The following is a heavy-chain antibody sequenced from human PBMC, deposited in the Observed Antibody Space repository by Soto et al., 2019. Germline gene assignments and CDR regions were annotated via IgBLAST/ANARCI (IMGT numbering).Heavy chain of an antibody. Sequence: QTGGSLRLSCAASGFPFSMFAMNWVRQAPGKGLEWVSGIRGSGGGTYYADSVKGRFTISRDDSRNMLYLEMNTLRGEDTAVYHCAKASGRVHYGMHVWGQGTTVTVSS. J-gene: IGHJ6*02. CDR3: AKASGRVHYGMHV. CDR2: IRGSGGGT. D-gene: IGHD3-10*01. V-gene: IGHV3-23*01. CDR1: GFPFSMFA.